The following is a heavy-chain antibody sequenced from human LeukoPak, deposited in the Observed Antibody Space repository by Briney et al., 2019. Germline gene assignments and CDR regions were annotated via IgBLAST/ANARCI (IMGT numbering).Heavy chain of an antibody. CDR1: GGSMSIGTYY. D-gene: IGHD5-12*01. J-gene: IGHJ4*02. CDR2: IYYSGTT. V-gene: IGHV4-39*01. Sequence: SETLSLTCTVSGGSMSIGTYYWGWIRQPPGKGLEWIGTIYYSGTTYYNPSLKSRVTISIDTSKNQFSLKLSSVTAADTAVYYCASTPLGATRPFDYWGQGTLVTVSS. CDR3: ASTPLGATRPFDY.